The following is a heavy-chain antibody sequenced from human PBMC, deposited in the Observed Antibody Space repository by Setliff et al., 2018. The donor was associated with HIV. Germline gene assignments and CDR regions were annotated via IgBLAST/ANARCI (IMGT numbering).Heavy chain of an antibody. CDR1: GYTFTGYY. Sequence: ASVKVSCKASGYTFTGYYMHWVRQAPGQGLEWMGWINPNSGGTNYAQKFQGRVTMTRDTSISTAYMELSRLRSDDTAVYYCARDLPPAMIVVAAGDYWGQGTLVTVPQ. V-gene: IGHV1-2*02. J-gene: IGHJ4*02. CDR3: ARDLPPAMIVVAAGDY. D-gene: IGHD3-22*01. CDR2: INPNSGGT.